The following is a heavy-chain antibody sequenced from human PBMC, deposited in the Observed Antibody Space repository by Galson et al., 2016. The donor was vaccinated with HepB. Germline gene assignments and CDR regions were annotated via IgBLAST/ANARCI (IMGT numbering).Heavy chain of an antibody. V-gene: IGHV4-39*07. CDR2: IYYSGTT. J-gene: IGHJ3*02. CDR1: GGSISSSSYY. D-gene: IGHD1-7*01. CDR3: ARDKWNYGGDAFDI. Sequence: SETLSLTCTVSGGSISSSSYYWGWIRQPPGKGLEWLGSIYYSGTTYYNPSLKSRVTISVYTSKNQFSLKLSSVTAADTAVYYCARDKWNYGGDAFDIWGQGTMVTVSS.